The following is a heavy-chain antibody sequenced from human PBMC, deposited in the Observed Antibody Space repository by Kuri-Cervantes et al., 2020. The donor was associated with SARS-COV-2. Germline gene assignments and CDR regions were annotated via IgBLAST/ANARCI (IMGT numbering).Heavy chain of an antibody. CDR3: ARSGDSRHTIFGVVITMGVDY. Sequence: SVKVSCKASGGTFSSYAISWVRQAPGQGLEWMGGIIPIFGTANYAQKFQGRVTITADESTSTAYMELSSLRSEDTAVYYCARSGDSRHTIFGVVITMGVDYWGQGTLVTVSS. V-gene: IGHV1-69*13. D-gene: IGHD3-3*01. CDR1: GGTFSSYA. CDR2: IIPIFGTA. J-gene: IGHJ4*02.